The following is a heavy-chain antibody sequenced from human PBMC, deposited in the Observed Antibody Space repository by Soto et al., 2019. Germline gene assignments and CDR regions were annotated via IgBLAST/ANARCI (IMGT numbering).Heavy chain of an antibody. Sequence: GGSLRLSCAASGFMFSEYFMSWIRQAPGKGLEWVSYISSSSSYTNYVDSVKGRFTISRDNAKNSLYLQMNSLRAEDTAVYYCARDPMAHYYGMDVWGQGTTVTVS. V-gene: IGHV3-11*06. D-gene: IGHD2-8*01. J-gene: IGHJ6*02. CDR3: ARDPMAHYYGMDV. CDR2: ISSSSSYT. CDR1: GFMFSEYF.